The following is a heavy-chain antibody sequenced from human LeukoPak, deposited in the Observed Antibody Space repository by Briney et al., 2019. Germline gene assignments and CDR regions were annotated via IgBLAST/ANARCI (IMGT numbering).Heavy chain of an antibody. Sequence: ASVKVSCKASGYTFTGYYMHWVRQAPGQGLEWMGWINPNSGGTNYAQKFQGRVTMTRDTSISTAYMELSRLRSDDTAVYYRARDEGRRRGYQLQIEDEDWFDPWGQGTLVTVSS. J-gene: IGHJ5*02. V-gene: IGHV1-2*02. D-gene: IGHD2-2*01. CDR2: INPNSGGT. CDR3: ARDEGRRRGYQLQIEDEDWFDP. CDR1: GYTFTGYY.